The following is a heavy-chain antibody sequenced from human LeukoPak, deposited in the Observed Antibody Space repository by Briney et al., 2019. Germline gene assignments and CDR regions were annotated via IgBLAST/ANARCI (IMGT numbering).Heavy chain of an antibody. J-gene: IGHJ6*02. V-gene: IGHV1-18*01. CDR2: ISAYNGNT. CDR1: GYTFTSYG. D-gene: IGHD3-3*01. Sequence: ASVKVSCKASGYTFTSYGISWVRQAPGQGLEWMGWISAYNGNTNYAQKLQGRVTMTTDTSTSTAYMELRSLRSDDTAVYYCARDTHPYDFRSGYHYYYYYGMDVWGQGTTVTVSS. CDR3: ARDTHPYDFRSGYHYYYYYGMDV.